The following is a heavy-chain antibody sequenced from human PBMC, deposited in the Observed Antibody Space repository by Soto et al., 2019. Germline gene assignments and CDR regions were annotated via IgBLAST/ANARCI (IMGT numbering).Heavy chain of an antibody. CDR1: GFTFSTFA. J-gene: IGHJ4*02. CDR3: ARAPTSRLDY. CDR2: ISSDGYTK. Sequence: QVQLVESGGGVVQPGRSLRLSCSASGFTFSTFAVHWVRQAPGKGLEWVAVISSDGYTKYYTDSVKGRFTISRDNSKNTLFLQMNGLRTEDTAMYYCARAPTSRLDYWGQGTLVTVSP. V-gene: IGHV3-30-3*01.